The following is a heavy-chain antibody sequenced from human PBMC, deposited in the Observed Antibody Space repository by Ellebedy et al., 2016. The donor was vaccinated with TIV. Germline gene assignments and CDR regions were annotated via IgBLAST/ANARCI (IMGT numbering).Heavy chain of an antibody. Sequence: MPSETLSLTCTVSGASISSYYWSWIRQPPGKGLEWIGYIYYNENTNYNPSLKSRVTISVDTSKNQFSLNLNSVTAADTAVYFCARDRYIKRIAWFDPWGQGTLVTVSS. CDR3: ARDRYIKRIAWFDP. D-gene: IGHD2-2*02. V-gene: IGHV4-59*12. CDR1: GASISSYY. J-gene: IGHJ5*02. CDR2: IYYNENT.